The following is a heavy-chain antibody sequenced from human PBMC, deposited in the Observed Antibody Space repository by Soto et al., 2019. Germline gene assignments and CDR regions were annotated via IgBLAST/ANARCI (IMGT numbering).Heavy chain of an antibody. CDR1: GFTFSSFA. J-gene: IGHJ3*02. D-gene: IGHD2-15*01. V-gene: IGHV3-23*01. CDR2: ISGSGGTT. CDR3: AKRYCSGGSCYHPTDAFDI. Sequence: GGSLRLSCAASGFTFSSFAMSWVRQAPGKGLEWVSSISGSGGTTDYADSVKGRFTISRDNSKNTLYLQMNSLRAEDTAVYYCAKRYCSGGSCYHPTDAFDIWGQGTMVTVSS.